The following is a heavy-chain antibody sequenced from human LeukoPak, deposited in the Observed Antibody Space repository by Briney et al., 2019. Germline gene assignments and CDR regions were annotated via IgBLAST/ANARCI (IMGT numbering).Heavy chain of an antibody. J-gene: IGHJ4*02. D-gene: IGHD6-19*01. CDR1: GFTFNTYG. Sequence: GGSLRLSCAASGFTFNTYGMHWVRQAPGKGLEWVALISYDGSNKYYADSVKGRFTISRDNSKNTLYLQMSSLRAEDTAVYFCARDEDVYSSGWSSGASDYWGQGTLVTVSS. V-gene: IGHV3-30*03. CDR3: ARDEDVYSSGWSSGASDY. CDR2: ISYDGSNK.